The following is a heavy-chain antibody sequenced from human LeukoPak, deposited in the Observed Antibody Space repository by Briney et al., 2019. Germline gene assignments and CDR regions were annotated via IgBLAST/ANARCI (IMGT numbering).Heavy chain of an antibody. CDR1: GFTFSSSW. CDR2: IKEDGSEK. Sequence: GGSLRLSCAASGFTFSSSWMSWVRQAPGKGPEWVANIKEDGSEKYYVDSVKGRITISRDNAKNSLYLRMNSLRVEDTAVYYCAREANYGLDVWGQGTTVIVSS. CDR3: AREANYGLDV. V-gene: IGHV3-7*01. J-gene: IGHJ6*02.